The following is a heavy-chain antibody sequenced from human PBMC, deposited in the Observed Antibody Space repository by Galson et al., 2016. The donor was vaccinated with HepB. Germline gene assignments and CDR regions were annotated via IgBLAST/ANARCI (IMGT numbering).Heavy chain of an antibody. CDR1: GFTFSSYT. D-gene: IGHD3-3*01. V-gene: IGHV3-21*01. J-gene: IGHJ4*02. Sequence: SLRLSCAASGFTFSSYTMNWVRQAPGKGLEWVSSISSSGTYTYYADLLTGRFTISRDNAKNSLYLEMNSLRAEDTDVYYCAIFGVHFDYWGQGTQVTVSP. CDR3: AIFGVHFDY. CDR2: ISSSGTYT.